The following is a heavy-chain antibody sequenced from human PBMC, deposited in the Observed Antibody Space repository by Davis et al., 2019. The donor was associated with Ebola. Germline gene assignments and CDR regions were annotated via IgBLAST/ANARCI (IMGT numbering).Heavy chain of an antibody. CDR1: GGSISSHY. CDR3: ARGLGVSTWVPPDY. J-gene: IGHJ4*02. V-gene: IGHV4-59*11. D-gene: IGHD3-3*01. Sequence: PSETLSLTCTVSGGSISSHYWSWIRQPPGKGLEWIGYIYYTGSTNYNPSLKSRVTISVDTSKNQFSLKLSSVTAADTAVYYCARGLGVSTWVPPDYWGQGTLVTVSS. CDR2: IYYTGST.